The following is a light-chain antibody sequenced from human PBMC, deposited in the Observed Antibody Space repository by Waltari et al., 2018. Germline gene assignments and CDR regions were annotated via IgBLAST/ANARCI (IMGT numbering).Light chain of an antibody. Sequence: YELTQPPSVSVSPGQTASITCSGDKLRDKYACWYRQKPGQSPVLVIYQDTKRPSGIPERFSGSNSGSTATLTISGTQALDEADYYCQAWDSSNYVVFGGGTKLTVL. J-gene: IGLJ2*01. CDR2: QDT. CDR3: QAWDSSNYVV. V-gene: IGLV3-1*01. CDR1: KLRDKY.